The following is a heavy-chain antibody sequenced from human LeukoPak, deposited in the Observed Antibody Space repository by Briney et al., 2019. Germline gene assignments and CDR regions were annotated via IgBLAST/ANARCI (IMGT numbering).Heavy chain of an antibody. CDR1: GSSLSELS. CDR2: FDVIDSET. V-gene: IGHV1-24*01. J-gene: IGHJ4*02. CDR3: AAGRPYSLLDY. D-gene: IGHD5-18*01. Sequence: ASVTVSCTVSGSSLSELSLYWVRQAPGKGLEWMGGFDVIDSETFYAQKFQGRVTMTEDSSRDTAYMELRSLTSDDTAVYYCAAGRPYSLLDYWGQGTLVTVSS.